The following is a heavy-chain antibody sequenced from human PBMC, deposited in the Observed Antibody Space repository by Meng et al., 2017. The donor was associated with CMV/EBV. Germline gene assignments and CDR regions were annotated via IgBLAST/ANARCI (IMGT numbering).Heavy chain of an antibody. V-gene: IGHV3-30*02. J-gene: IGHJ6*02. D-gene: IGHD2-2*01. Sequence: GGFLRLSCAAPGFTSSSYGMHWVRQAPGKGLEWVAFIRYDRSNKYYADSVKGRFTISRDNSKNTLYLQMNSLRAEDTAVYYCAKVVRDIVVVPAAMGMDVWGQGTTVTVSS. CDR3: AKVVRDIVVVPAAMGMDV. CDR1: GFTSSSYG. CDR2: IRYDRSNK.